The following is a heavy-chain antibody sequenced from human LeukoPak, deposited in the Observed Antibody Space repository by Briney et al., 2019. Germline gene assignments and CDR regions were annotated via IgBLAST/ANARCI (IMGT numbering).Heavy chain of an antibody. CDR2: IYYSGST. CDR3: ARLGYPVNWFDP. V-gene: IGHV4-39*01. CDR1: GGSISSSSYY. J-gene: IGHJ5*02. D-gene: IGHD5-18*01. Sequence: SETLSLTCTGSGGSISSSSYYWGWIRQPPGKGLEWIGSIYYSGSTYYNPSLKSRVTISVDTSKNQFSLKLSSVTAADTAVYYCARLGYPVNWFDPWGQGTLVTVSS.